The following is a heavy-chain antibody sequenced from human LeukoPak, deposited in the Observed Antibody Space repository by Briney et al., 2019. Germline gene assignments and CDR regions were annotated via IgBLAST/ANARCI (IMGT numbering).Heavy chain of an antibody. CDR3: ARDGVYHPLVVTDAFDI. J-gene: IGHJ3*02. Sequence: GRSLRLSCAASGFTFSSYAMHWVRQAPGKGLEWVAVISYDGSNKYYADSVKGRFTISRDNSTNTLYLQRDSLRAEGTAVYLCARDGVYHPLVVTDAFDIWGQGTMVTVSS. CDR2: ISYDGSNK. CDR1: GFTFSSYA. D-gene: IGHD2-15*01. V-gene: IGHV3-30-3*01.